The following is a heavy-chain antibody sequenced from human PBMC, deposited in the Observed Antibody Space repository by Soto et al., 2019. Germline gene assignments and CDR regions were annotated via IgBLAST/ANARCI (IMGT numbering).Heavy chain of an antibody. CDR1: GYTFTSYA. CDR2: INAGNGNT. J-gene: IGHJ4*02. V-gene: IGHV1-3*01. CDR3: ARAGSGYVPFDY. D-gene: IGHD5-12*01. Sequence: QVQLVQSGAEVKKPGASVKVSCKASGYTFTSYAMHWVRQAPGQRLEWMGWINAGNGNTKYSQKFQGRVTITRDTSANTAYMELSSLRSEDTAVYYCARAGSGYVPFDYWGQGTLVTVSS.